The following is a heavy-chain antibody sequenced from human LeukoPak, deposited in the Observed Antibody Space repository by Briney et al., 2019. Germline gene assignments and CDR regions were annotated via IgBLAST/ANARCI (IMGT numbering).Heavy chain of an antibody. CDR1: GGSISSSSYY. V-gene: IGHV4-39*07. CDR2: IYYSGST. D-gene: IGHD3-3*01. CDR3: AIHLEQGRWFDP. J-gene: IGHJ5*02. Sequence: SETLSLTCTVSGGSISSSSYYWGWIRQPPGKGLEWIGSIYYSGSTYYNPSLKSRVTISVDTSKNQFSLKLSSVTAADTAVYYCAIHLEQGRWFDPWGQGTLVTVSS.